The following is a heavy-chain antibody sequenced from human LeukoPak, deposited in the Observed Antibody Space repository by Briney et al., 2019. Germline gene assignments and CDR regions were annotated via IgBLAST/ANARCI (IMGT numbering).Heavy chain of an antibody. Sequence: SETLSLTCAVSGYSISSGYYWGWIRQPPGKGLEWIGSIYHSGSTYYNPSLKSRVTISVDTSKNQFSLKLSSVTAADTAVSYCARDRDYGSGSYYDYWGQGTLVTVSS. V-gene: IGHV4-38-2*02. CDR2: IYHSGST. CDR3: ARDRDYGSGSYYDY. J-gene: IGHJ4*02. CDR1: GYSISSGYY. D-gene: IGHD3-10*01.